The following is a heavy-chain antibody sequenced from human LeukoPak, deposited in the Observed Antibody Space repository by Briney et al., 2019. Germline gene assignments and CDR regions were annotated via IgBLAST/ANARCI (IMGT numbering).Heavy chain of an antibody. J-gene: IGHJ5*02. CDR3: ARDQSHYGPGSYNWFDP. CDR2: IYYSGST. D-gene: IGHD3-10*01. CDR1: GGSISSYY. V-gene: IGHV4-59*01. Sequence: SETLPLTCTVSGGSISSYYWSWIRQPPGKGLEWIGYIYYSGSTNYNPSLKSRVTISVDTSKNQFSLKLSSVTAADTAVYYCARDQSHYGPGSYNWFDPWGQGTLVTVSS.